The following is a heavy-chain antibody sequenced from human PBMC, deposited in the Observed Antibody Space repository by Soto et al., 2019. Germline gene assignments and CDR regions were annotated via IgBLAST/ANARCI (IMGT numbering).Heavy chain of an antibody. CDR1: GFTFSSYA. Sequence: GGSLRLSCAASGFTFSSYAMHWVRQAPGKGLEWVAVISYDGSNKYYADSVKGRFTISRDNSKNTLYLQMNSLRAEDTAVYYCALASSIAMAGILDYWGQGTMVAVSS. V-gene: IGHV3-30-3*01. D-gene: IGHD6-19*01. CDR3: ALASSIAMAGILDY. J-gene: IGHJ4*02. CDR2: ISYDGSNK.